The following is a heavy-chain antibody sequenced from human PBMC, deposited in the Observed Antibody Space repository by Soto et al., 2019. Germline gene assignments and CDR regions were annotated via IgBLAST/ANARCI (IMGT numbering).Heavy chain of an antibody. Sequence: GGSLRLSCAASGFTFSSYSMNWVGQAPGKGLEWVSSISSSSSYIYYADSVKGRFTISRDNAKNSLYLQMNSLRAEDTAVYYCASSTTQYQLLSGAFDIWGQGTMITVSS. V-gene: IGHV3-21*01. D-gene: IGHD2-2*01. J-gene: IGHJ3*02. CDR2: ISSSSSYI. CDR3: ASSTTQYQLLSGAFDI. CDR1: GFTFSSYS.